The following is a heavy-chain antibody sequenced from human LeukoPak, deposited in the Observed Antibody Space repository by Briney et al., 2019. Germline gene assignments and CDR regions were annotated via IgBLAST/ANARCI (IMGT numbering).Heavy chain of an antibody. CDR1: GGTFSSYA. CDR2: IIPIFGTA. D-gene: IGHD3-10*01. J-gene: IGHJ4*02. Sequence: ASVKVSFKASGGTFSSYAISWVRQAPGQGLEWMGGIIPIFGTANYAQKFQGRVTITADESTSTAYMELSSLRSEDTAAYYCARDPNYYGSGSYSYFDYWGQGTLVTVSS. CDR3: ARDPNYYGSGSYSYFDY. V-gene: IGHV1-69*01.